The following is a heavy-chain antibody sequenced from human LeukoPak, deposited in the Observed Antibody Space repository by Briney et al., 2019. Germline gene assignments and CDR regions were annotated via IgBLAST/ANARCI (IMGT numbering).Heavy chain of an antibody. CDR1: GGSISSYY. CDR2: NYYTGSS. CDR3: ASKVNCSCGRCPTGAFDI. Sequence: SETLSLTCTVSGGSISSYYWSWLRQPPGKGLEWIGYNYYTGSSNYNPSLESRVTMSVDTSKNQFSLKLNSVTAADTAVYYCASKVNCSCGRCPTGAFDIWGRGTMVSVSS. J-gene: IGHJ3*02. V-gene: IGHV4-59*01. D-gene: IGHD2-15*01.